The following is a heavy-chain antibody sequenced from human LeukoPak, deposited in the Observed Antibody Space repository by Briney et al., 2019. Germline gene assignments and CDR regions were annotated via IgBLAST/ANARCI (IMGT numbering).Heavy chain of an antibody. J-gene: IGHJ4*02. CDR2: ISSGSSNI. D-gene: IGHD6-19*01. Sequence: GGSLRLSCAASGFTFSSYAMSWVRQAPGKGLEWVSHISSGSSNIYYADSVKGRFIISRDNAENSLFLQMNSLRAEDTAVYYCARDLNVAGTWVYWGQGTLVTVSS. V-gene: IGHV3-48*01. CDR1: GFTFSSYA. CDR3: ARDLNVAGTWVY.